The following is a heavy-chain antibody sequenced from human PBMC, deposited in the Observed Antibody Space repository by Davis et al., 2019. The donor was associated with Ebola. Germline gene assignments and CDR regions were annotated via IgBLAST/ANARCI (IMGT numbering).Heavy chain of an antibody. V-gene: IGHV3-15*05. CDR2: IKSNPDGATT. D-gene: IGHD2-21*01. Sequence: GGSLRLSCAASGFTFSDAWMSWVRQAPGKGLQWVARIKSNPDGATTEFAAPVKGRFTISRDNAKNTLYLQMNSLGAEDTAVYYCVSDWEYYFDYWGQGTLVTVSS. J-gene: IGHJ4*02. CDR3: VSDWEYYFDY. CDR1: GFTFSDAW.